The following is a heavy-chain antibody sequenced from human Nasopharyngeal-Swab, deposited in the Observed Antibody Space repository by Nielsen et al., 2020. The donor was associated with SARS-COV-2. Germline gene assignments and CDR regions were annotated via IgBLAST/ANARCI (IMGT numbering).Heavy chain of an antibody. CDR1: GFTFSSYS. J-gene: IGHJ6*02. CDR2: ISSSSSYI. D-gene: IGHD6-13*01. V-gene: IGHV3-21*01. Sequence: GESLKISCAASGFTFSSYSMNWVRQAPGKGLEWVSSISSSSSYIYYADSVKGRFTISRDNAKNSLYLQMNSLRAEDTAVYYCARALSIISSSWRVGYYYYGMDVWGQGTTVTVSS. CDR3: ARALSIISSSWRVGYYYYGMDV.